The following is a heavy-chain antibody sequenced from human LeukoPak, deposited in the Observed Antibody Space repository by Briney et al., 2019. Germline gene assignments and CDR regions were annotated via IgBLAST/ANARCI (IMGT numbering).Heavy chain of an antibody. Sequence: SETLSLTCTVSGGSVSSTHYWGWIRQPPGKGLEWIGSIYYGGSTYYNASLRSRVATSVDTSKNQFSLKLNSVTAADTAVYYCAKSTYYYDTFVNAFDLWGQGTVVTVSS. D-gene: IGHD3-22*01. V-gene: IGHV4-39*07. J-gene: IGHJ3*01. CDR1: GGSVSSTHY. CDR2: IYYGGST. CDR3: AKSTYYYDTFVNAFDL.